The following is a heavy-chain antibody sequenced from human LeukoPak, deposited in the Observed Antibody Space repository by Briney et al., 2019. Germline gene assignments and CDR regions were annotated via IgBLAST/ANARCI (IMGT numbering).Heavy chain of an antibody. Sequence: GESLKISCKGSGYSFPSYWIGWVRQMPGKGLEWMGIIYPGDSDTRYSPSFQGQVTISADKSISTAYLQWSSLKASDTAMYYCARRVRSSWYDFDYWGQGTLVTVSS. J-gene: IGHJ4*02. CDR3: ARRVRSSWYDFDY. D-gene: IGHD6-13*01. V-gene: IGHV5-51*01. CDR2: IYPGDSDT. CDR1: GYSFPSYW.